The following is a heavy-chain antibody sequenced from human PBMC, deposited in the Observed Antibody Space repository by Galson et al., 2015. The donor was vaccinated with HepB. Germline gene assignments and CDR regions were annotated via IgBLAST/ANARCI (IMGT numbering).Heavy chain of an antibody. CDR1: GYTFTSYG. Sequence: SVKVSCKASGYTFTSYGISWVRQAPGQGLEWMGWISAYNGNTNYAQKLQGRVTMTTNTSTSTAYMELRSLRSDDTAVYYCARGLVGMYDSSGYYYWDVQNYYYMDVWGKGTTVTVSS. D-gene: IGHD3-22*01. CDR2: ISAYNGNT. CDR3: ARGLVGMYDSSGYYYWDVQNYYYMDV. J-gene: IGHJ6*03. V-gene: IGHV1-18*01.